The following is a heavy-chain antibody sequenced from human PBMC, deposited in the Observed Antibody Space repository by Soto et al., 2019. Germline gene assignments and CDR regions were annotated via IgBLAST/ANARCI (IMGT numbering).Heavy chain of an antibody. CDR1: GFTFTSYA. CDR3: GGSGWIFDY. J-gene: IGHJ4*02. V-gene: IGHV3-23*01. Sequence: EVQLLESGGCLVQPGGSLRLSCAASGFTFTSYAMSWVRQAPGKGLEWVSAISDGGSKTYYADSVKGRFTISRDNSKNTLYLQMNSLRAEDTAVYYCGGSGWIFDYWGQGTLVTVSS. D-gene: IGHD6-19*01. CDR2: ISDGGSKT.